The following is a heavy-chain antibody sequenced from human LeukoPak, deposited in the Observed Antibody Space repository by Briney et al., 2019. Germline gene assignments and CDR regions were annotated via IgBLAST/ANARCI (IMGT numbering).Heavy chain of an antibody. Sequence: GESLKISCKGSGYSFTSYWIGWVRQLPGKGLEWMGIIYPGDSDTRYSPSFQGQVTISADKSISTAYLQWSSLKASDTAMYYCARTIRDTAMVMYYFDYWGQGTLVTVSS. CDR3: ARTIRDTAMVMYYFDY. CDR2: IYPGDSDT. D-gene: IGHD5-18*01. CDR1: GYSFTSYW. J-gene: IGHJ4*02. V-gene: IGHV5-51*01.